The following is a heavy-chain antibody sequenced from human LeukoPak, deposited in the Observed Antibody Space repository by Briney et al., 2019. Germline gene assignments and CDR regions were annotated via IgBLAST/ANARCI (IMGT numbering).Heavy chain of an antibody. D-gene: IGHD4-17*01. Sequence: KPGGSLRLSCAGSGFTFSNAWMSWVRQAPGKGLEWVGRIKSKTDGGTTDYAAPVKGRFTISRDDSKNTLSLQINSLQTEDTAVYYCATRGATVTTSSFDYWGQGTLVTVSS. V-gene: IGHV3-15*01. J-gene: IGHJ4*02. CDR1: GFTFSNAW. CDR3: ATRGATVTTSSFDY. CDR2: IKSKTDGGTT.